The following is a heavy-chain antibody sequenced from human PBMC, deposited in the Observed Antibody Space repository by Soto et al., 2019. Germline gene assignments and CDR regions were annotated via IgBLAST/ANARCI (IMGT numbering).Heavy chain of an antibody. D-gene: IGHD2-2*01. CDR1: GGSISDDRYY. Sequence: SETLSLICTVSGGSISDDRYYWGWIRQPPGKGLEWVGSIFYSGTSSYNPSLKSRVTMSVDTSMRQLSLRLSSVTAADTAVYYCARLHCHSPNCDPLDPWGQGTLVTVSS. CDR3: ARLHCHSPNCDPLDP. V-gene: IGHV4-39*01. J-gene: IGHJ5*02. CDR2: IFYSGTS.